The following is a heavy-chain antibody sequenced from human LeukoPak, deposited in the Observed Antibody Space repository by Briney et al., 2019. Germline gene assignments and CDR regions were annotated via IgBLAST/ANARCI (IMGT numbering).Heavy chain of an antibody. J-gene: IGHJ4*02. CDR1: GGSISSYY. D-gene: IGHD2-15*01. V-gene: IGHV4-59*01. CDR2: IYYSGRT. CDR3: ARVTGYVIEDNFDY. Sequence: SETLSLTFTVSGGSISSYYWSCIWQPPGKGLEWIGNIYYSGRTTYNPSHKTRFTISVDTSKNPFSLKPTYVAAADTAGYYCARVTGYVIEDNFDYWGQGTLVTVSS.